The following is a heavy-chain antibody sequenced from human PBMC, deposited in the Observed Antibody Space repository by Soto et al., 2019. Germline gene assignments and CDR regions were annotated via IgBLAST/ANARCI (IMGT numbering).Heavy chain of an antibody. CDR2: ISPDDGNT. V-gene: IGHV1-18*01. J-gene: IGHJ6*02. Sequence: GASVKVSCKASGYTFTSYGISWVRQAPGQGLEWMGWISPDDGNTNYAQKLQGRVTVTEDTSTDTAYMELSSLRSEDTAVYYCATTMVVHSYYYYYGMDVWGQGTTVTVSS. CDR3: ATTMVVHSYYYYYGMDV. CDR1: GYTFTSYG. D-gene: IGHD2-15*01.